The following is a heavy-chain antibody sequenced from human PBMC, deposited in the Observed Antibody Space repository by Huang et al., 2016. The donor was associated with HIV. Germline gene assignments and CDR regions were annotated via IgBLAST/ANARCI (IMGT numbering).Heavy chain of an antibody. CDR3: ARETIDILTGYSIAFDI. V-gene: IGHV1-24*01. D-gene: IGHD3-9*01. CDR1: GYTLAELS. CDR2: GDPEDGER. Sequence: QVQLVQSGAEVKKPGASVKVSCTVYGYTLAELSMHWVRQAPGKGLEWMGRGDPEDGERVYSQKFRGRLSMTEDTSTEIAYMELSNLRYDDTALYYCARETIDILTGYSIAFDIWGQGTMVTVSS. J-gene: IGHJ3*02.